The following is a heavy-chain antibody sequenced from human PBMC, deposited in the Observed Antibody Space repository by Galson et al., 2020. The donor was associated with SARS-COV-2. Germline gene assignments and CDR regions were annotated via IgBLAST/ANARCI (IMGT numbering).Heavy chain of an antibody. Sequence: GESLKISCAASGFTFSSYSMNWVRQAPGKGLEWVSSISSSSSCIYYADSVKGRFTISRDNAKNSLYLQMNSLRAEDTAVYYCARFSPYYYYYGMDVWGQGTTVTVSS. V-gene: IGHV3-21*01. CDR3: ARFSPYYYYYGMDV. J-gene: IGHJ6*02. CDR1: GFTFSSYS. CDR2: ISSSSSCI.